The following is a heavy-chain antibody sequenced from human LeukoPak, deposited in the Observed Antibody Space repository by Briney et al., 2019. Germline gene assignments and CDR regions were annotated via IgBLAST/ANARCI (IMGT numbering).Heavy chain of an antibody. CDR1: GFTFSSYS. J-gene: IGHJ4*02. V-gene: IGHV3-21*04. CDR2: ISSSSSYI. CDR3: AKGRSYYDSSGYYYFDY. D-gene: IGHD3-22*01. Sequence: GGSLRLSCAASGFTFSSYSMNWVRQAPGKGLEWVSSISSSSSYIYYADSVKGRFTISRDNSKNTLYLQMNSLRAEDTAVYYCAKGRSYYDSSGYYYFDYWGQGTLVTVSS.